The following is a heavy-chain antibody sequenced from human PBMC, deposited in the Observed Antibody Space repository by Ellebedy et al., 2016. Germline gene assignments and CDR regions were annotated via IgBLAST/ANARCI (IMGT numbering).Heavy chain of an antibody. CDR2: IFSDGNT. D-gene: IGHD6-19*01. J-gene: IGHJ6*02. CDR1: GFTVSTNY. V-gene: IGHV3-53*01. Sequence: GESLKISCAASGFTVSTNYMKWVRQAPGKGLEWVSAIFSDGNTYYADSVKGRFTISRDNSKNTLYLQMNSLRVEDTAVYYCARGRYNSDWAVTGVDIWGQGTTVTVSS. CDR3: ARGRYNSDWAVTGVDI.